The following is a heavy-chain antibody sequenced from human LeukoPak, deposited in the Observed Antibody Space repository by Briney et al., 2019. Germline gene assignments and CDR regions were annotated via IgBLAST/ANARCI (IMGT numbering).Heavy chain of an antibody. J-gene: IGHJ4*02. Sequence: GGSLRLSCAASGFTVSSNYMSWVRQAPGKGLEWVSVIYSGGSTYYADSVKGRFTISRDNSKNTLYLQMNSLRAEDTAVYYCALWGFGDYYFDYWGQGTLVTVSS. CDR3: ALWGFGDYYFDY. CDR1: GFTVSSNY. V-gene: IGHV3-66*01. D-gene: IGHD3-16*01. CDR2: IYSGGST.